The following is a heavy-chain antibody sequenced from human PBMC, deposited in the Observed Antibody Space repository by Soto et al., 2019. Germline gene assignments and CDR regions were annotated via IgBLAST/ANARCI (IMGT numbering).Heavy chain of an antibody. Sequence: EVQLVESGGGLVQPGRSLRLSCAVSGFTFDDYAMHWVRQAPGKGLEWVSAIDWNSATTDYADSVKGRFTISRDNAKNSLYLQMNGLRAEDTALYYCARDVAPRPRDRDVWGKGTTVTVSS. J-gene: IGHJ6*03. D-gene: IGHD6-6*01. CDR1: GFTFDDYA. CDR2: IDWNSATT. CDR3: ARDVAPRPRDRDV. V-gene: IGHV3-9*01.